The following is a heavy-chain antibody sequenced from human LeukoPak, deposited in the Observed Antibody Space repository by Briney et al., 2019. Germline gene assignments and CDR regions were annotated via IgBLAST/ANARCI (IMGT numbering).Heavy chain of an antibody. CDR2: IYSGGNI. J-gene: IGHJ3*02. V-gene: IGHV3-66*01. CDR1: GFTVSNNF. Sequence: GGSLRLSCVVSGFTVSNNFMTWVRQAPGKGLEWVSLIYSGGNIYYADSVKGRFTISRDNSKNTLYLQMNSLRAEDTAVYYCARVIDPRAFDIWGQGTMVTVSA. CDR3: ARVIDPRAFDI.